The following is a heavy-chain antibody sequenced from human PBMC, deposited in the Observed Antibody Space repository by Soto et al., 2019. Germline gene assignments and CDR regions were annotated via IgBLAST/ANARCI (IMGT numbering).Heavy chain of an antibody. V-gene: IGHV4-30-4*01. CDR3: VRMSSYYWFNYKMDV. D-gene: IGHD2-8*02. CDR2: IHKSVNT. CDR1: PELISSGDYF. J-gene: IGHJ6*02. Sequence: SETLSLTCTVSPELISSGDYFWNWIRQPPGKGLEWIGYIHKSVNTYCNPALKSRVTISVDTSKNQFSLKLNSVTAADTAVYYCVRMSSYYWFNYKMDVWGQGTTVT.